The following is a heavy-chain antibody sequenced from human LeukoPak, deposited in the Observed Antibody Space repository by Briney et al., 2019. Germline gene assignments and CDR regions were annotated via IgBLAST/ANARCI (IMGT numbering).Heavy chain of an antibody. CDR3: ARDRGGSGSYCNY. D-gene: IGHD1-26*01. J-gene: IGHJ4*02. Sequence: PGGSLRLSCAASGFTVSSNYMSWVRQAPGKGLEWVSVIYSGGSTYYADSVKGRFTISRDNSKNTMYLQMNGLTAEDTAVYYCARDRGGSGSYCNYWGQGTLVTVSS. CDR1: GFTVSSNY. CDR2: IYSGGST. V-gene: IGHV3-53*01.